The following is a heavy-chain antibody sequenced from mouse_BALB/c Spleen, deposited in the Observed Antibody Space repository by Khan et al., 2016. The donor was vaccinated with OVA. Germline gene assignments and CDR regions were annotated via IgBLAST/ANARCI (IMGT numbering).Heavy chain of an antibody. CDR1: GYTFTNYV. CDR2: IHPYSYGN. V-gene: IGHV1S136*01. J-gene: IGHJ3*01. Sequence: EVQLQQSGPELLKPGASVKMSCKASGYTFTNYVMHWVKQKPGQGLEWIGYIHPYSYGNKYNEKFKGKATLTSDKSSSTAYMELSSLTSEDSAVYYCGRALHSYGSSYEGFAFWGQGTLVTVSA. CDR3: GRALHSYGSSYEGFAF. D-gene: IGHD1-1*01.